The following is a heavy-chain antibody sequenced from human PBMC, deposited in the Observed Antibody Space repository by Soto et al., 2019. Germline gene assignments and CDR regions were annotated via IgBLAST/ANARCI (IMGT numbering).Heavy chain of an antibody. J-gene: IGHJ1*01. CDR3: ARDSRSIVGAIN. Sequence: QVQLQESGPGLVKPSETLSLTCTVSGGSISSYYWSWIRQPPGKGLEWIGYIYYSGSTNYNPSLKSRVTISVDTSKNQFSLKLSSVTAADAAVYYCARDSRSIVGAINWGQGTLVTVSS. CDR1: GGSISSYY. D-gene: IGHD1-26*01. CDR2: IYYSGST. V-gene: IGHV4-59*01.